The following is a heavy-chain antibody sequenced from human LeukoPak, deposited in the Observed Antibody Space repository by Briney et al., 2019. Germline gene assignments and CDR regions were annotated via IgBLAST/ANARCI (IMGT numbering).Heavy chain of an antibody. Sequence: SETLSLTCAVSGGSISSSNWWSWVRQPPGKGLEWIGEIYHSGSTNYNPSLKSRVTISVDKSKNQFSLKLGSVTAADTAVYYCARHLPPPYYYGMDVWGQGTTVTVSS. CDR2: IYHSGST. CDR3: ARHLPPPYYYGMDV. J-gene: IGHJ6*02. CDR1: GGSISSSNW. V-gene: IGHV4-4*02.